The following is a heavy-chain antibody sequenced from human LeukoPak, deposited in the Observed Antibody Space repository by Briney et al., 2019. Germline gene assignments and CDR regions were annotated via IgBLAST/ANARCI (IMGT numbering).Heavy chain of an antibody. CDR2: ISGSGGST. D-gene: IGHD1-26*01. Sequence: PGGSLRLSCAASGFTFSSYAMSWVRQAPGKGLEWVSAISGSGGSTYYADSVKGRFTISRDNAKNTLYLQMNSLRAEDTAVYYCARDNPVGATTFYFDYWGQGTLVTVSS. V-gene: IGHV3-23*01. J-gene: IGHJ4*02. CDR1: GFTFSSYA. CDR3: ARDNPVGATTFYFDY.